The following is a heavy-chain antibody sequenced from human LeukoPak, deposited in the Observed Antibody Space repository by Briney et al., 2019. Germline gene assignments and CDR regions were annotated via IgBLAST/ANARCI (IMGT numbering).Heavy chain of an antibody. D-gene: IGHD6-13*01. J-gene: IGHJ4*02. CDR2: INPNSGGT. CDR3: ARDIGIAAAGTTDY. CDR1: GYTFTGYY. Sequence: ASVKVSCKASGYTFTGYYMHWVRQAPGQGLEWMGWINPNSGGTNYAQKFQGRVTMTRDTSISTAYMELSRLRSDDTAVYYCARDIGIAAAGTTDYRGQGTLVTVSS. V-gene: IGHV1-2*02.